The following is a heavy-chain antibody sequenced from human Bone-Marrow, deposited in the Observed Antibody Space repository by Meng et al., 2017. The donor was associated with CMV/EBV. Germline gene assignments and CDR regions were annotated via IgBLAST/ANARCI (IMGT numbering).Heavy chain of an antibody. J-gene: IGHJ5*02. Sequence: GESLKISCAASGFSFRIYWLNWVRQAPGKGLEWVANIREDGSDKYYVDSVKGRFTISRDNAKNSLYLQMNSLRAEDTAVYYCARDRSWGDYGWFDPWGQGTLVTVSS. CDR3: ARDRSWGDYGWFDP. D-gene: IGHD3-16*01. V-gene: IGHV3-7*01. CDR2: IREDGSDK. CDR1: GFSFRIYW.